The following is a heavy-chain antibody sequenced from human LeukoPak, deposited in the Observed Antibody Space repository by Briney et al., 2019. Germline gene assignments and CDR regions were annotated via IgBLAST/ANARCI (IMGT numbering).Heavy chain of an antibody. CDR3: ARDEGTDYYYGMDV. J-gene: IGHJ6*02. CDR1: GFTFSSYW. D-gene: IGHD1-1*01. CDR2: IKQDGSEK. Sequence: GGSLRLSCAASGFTFSSYWMSWVRQAPGKGLEWVANIKQDGSEKYYVDSVKGRFTISRDNAKNSLYLQMNSLRAEDMAVYYCARDEGTDYYYGMDVWGQGTTVTVSS. V-gene: IGHV3-7*01.